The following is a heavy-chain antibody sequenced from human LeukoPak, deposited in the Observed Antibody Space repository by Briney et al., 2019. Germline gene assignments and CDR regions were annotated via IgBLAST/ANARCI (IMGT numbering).Heavy chain of an antibody. J-gene: IGHJ2*01. Sequence: PGGSLRLSCAASGFTFSDYYMSWIRQAPGKGLEWGSYISSSSSSTNYADSVKGRFTISRDNAKNSLYLQMNSLRAEDTAVYYCARPDRDYGDYWYFDLWGRGTLVTVSS. V-gene: IGHV3-11*03. CDR1: GFTFSDYY. CDR2: ISSSSSST. CDR3: ARPDRDYGDYWYFDL. D-gene: IGHD4-17*01.